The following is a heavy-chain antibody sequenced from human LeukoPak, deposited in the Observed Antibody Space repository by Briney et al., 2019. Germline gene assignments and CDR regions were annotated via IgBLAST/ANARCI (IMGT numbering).Heavy chain of an antibody. V-gene: IGHV3-23*01. Sequence: PGGSLRLSCAASGFTFSTNAVNWVRQAPGKGLEWVSAIKGRFTISRDNSKNTLYLQMSSLRAEDTAVYYCAKDRGRYYDSNGYYWGYYFDSWGQGILVTVST. CDR3: AKDRGRYYDSNGYYWGYYFDS. J-gene: IGHJ4*02. D-gene: IGHD3-22*01. CDR1: GFTFSTNA. CDR2: I.